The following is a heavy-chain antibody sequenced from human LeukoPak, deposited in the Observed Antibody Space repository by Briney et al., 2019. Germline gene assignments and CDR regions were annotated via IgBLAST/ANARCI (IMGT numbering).Heavy chain of an antibody. J-gene: IGHJ4*02. CDR3: ARGGAAMAYY. CDR1: GFNFSSYW. CDR2: INSDGSST. Sequence: PGGSLRLSCAASGFNFSSYWMHWVRQAPGKGLVWVSRINSDGSSTSYADSMKGRFTISRDYAKNTLYLQMNSLRVEDTAVYYCARGGAAMAYYWGQGTLVTVSS. D-gene: IGHD5-18*01. V-gene: IGHV3-74*01.